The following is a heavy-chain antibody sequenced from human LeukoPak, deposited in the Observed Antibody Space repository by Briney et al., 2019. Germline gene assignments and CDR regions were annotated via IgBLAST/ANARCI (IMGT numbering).Heavy chain of an antibody. Sequence: SETLSLTCTVSGGSISYYYWSWIRQPPGKGLEWIGHIYHSGSTNYNPSFKSRVTISVDTSKNHFSLYLSPVTAADTAVYYCVRHAATRHNYGMDVWGQGTTVTVSS. J-gene: IGHJ6*02. CDR1: GGSISYYY. CDR3: VRHAATRHNYGMDV. CDR2: IYHSGST. D-gene: IGHD6-13*01. V-gene: IGHV4-59*08.